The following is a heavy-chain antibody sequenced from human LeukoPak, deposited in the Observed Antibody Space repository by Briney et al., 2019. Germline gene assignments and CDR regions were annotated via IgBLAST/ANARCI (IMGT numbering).Heavy chain of an antibody. D-gene: IGHD2-2*01. CDR2: ISGSGGST. CDR3: AKETRGYCSSTSCYPFDY. V-gene: IGHV3-23*01. Sequence: GGSLRLSCAASGFTFSSYAMSWVRQAPGKGLEWVSAISGSGGSTYYADSVKGRFTISRDNSKNTLYLQMNSLRAEDTAVYYCAKETRGYCSSTSCYPFDYWGQGTLVTVSS. J-gene: IGHJ4*02. CDR1: GFTFSSYA.